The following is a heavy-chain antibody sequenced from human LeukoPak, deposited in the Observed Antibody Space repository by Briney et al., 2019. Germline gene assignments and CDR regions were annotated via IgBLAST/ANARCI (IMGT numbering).Heavy chain of an antibody. V-gene: IGHV3-53*01. CDR2: IYSGGST. J-gene: IGHJ6*03. CDR3: AREIRTPDSSGWLYYYYYYYMDV. Sequence: PGGSLRLSCAASGFTVSSNYMSWVRQAPGKGLEWVSVIYSGGSTYYADSVKGRFTISRDNAKNSLYLQMNSLRAEDTAVYYYAREIRTPDSSGWLYYYYYYYMDVWGKGTTVTVSS. CDR1: GFTVSSNY. D-gene: IGHD6-19*01.